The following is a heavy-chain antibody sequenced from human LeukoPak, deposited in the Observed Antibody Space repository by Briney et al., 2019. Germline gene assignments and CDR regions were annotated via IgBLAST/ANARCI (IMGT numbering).Heavy chain of an antibody. V-gene: IGHV3-43*02. Sequence: GGSLRLSCAASGFTFDDYAMHWVRRARGKGLECVSLFSGDGGSTYYADSVKGRFTISRDNSKNSLYLQMNSLRTEDTALYYCAKDEYSSHPFSGWGQGSLVTVSS. J-gene: IGHJ4*02. CDR2: FSGDGGST. D-gene: IGHD6-6*01. CDR1: GFTFDDYA. CDR3: AKDEYSSHPFSG.